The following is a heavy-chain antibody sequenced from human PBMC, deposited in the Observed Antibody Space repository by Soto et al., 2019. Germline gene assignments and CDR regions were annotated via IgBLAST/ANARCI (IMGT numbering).Heavy chain of an antibody. V-gene: IGHV4-31*03. CDR1: GGSISSGGYY. CDR2: IYYSGST. J-gene: IGHJ6*02. D-gene: IGHD4-4*01. Sequence: PSETLSLTCTVSGGSISSGGYYWSWIRQHPGKGLEWIGYIYYSGSTYYNPSLKSRVTISVDTSKNQFSLKLSSVTAADTAVYYCARDRDYSNYRRYHYYGMDVWGQGTTVTVSS. CDR3: ARDRDYSNYRRYHYYGMDV.